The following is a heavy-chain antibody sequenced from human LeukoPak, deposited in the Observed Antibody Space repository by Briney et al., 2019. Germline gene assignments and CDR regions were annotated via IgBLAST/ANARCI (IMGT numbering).Heavy chain of an antibody. Sequence: GGSLRLSCAASGFTFSSYAMHWVRQAPGKGLEWVAVISYDGSNKYYADSVKGRFTISRDNAKNSLYLQMNSLRAEDTAVYYCARDHDDFWSAKPRGWFDPWGQGTLVTVSS. CDR3: ARDHDDFWSAKPRGWFDP. J-gene: IGHJ5*02. D-gene: IGHD3-3*01. V-gene: IGHV3-30-3*01. CDR2: ISYDGSNK. CDR1: GFTFSSYA.